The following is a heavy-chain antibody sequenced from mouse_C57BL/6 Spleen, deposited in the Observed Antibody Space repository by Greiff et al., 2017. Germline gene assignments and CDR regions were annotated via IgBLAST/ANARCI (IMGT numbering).Heavy chain of an antibody. CDR3: ARSAYYSNYGY. CDR1: GYSFTGYY. CDR2: INPSTGGT. D-gene: IGHD2-5*01. J-gene: IGHJ2*01. V-gene: IGHV1-42*01. Sequence: EVKLVESGPELVKPGASVKISCKASGYSFTGYYMNWVKQSPEKSLEWIGEINPSTGGTTYNQKFKAKATLTVDKSSSTAYMQLKSLTSEDSAVYYCARSAYYSNYGYWGQGTTLTVSS.